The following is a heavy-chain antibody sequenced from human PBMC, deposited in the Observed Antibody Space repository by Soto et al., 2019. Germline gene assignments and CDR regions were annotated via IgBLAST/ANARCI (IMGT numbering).Heavy chain of an antibody. CDR2: INSDGSST. CDR3: ARVAAVGDKPGFGY. Sequence: EVQLVESGGGLVQPGGSLRLSCAASGFTFSTYWMHWVRQVPGKGLVWVSRINSDGSSTSYADSVKGRFTISRDNGKNTLYLRMSSLRAEDTAVYYCARVAAVGDKPGFGYWGQGILVTVSS. J-gene: IGHJ4*02. D-gene: IGHD6-19*01. CDR1: GFTFSTYW. V-gene: IGHV3-74*01.